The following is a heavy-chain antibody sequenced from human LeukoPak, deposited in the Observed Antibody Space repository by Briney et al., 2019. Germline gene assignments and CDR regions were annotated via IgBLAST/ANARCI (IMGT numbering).Heavy chain of an antibody. CDR1: GFTFSDSY. CDR3: AKFVMGKQWLVRESY. J-gene: IGHJ4*02. V-gene: IGHV3-11*01. CDR2: ISSSGSVI. D-gene: IGHD6-19*01. Sequence: GGSERLSCAASGFTFSDSYMTWIRQAPGKGLEWISHISSSGSVIYHADSVKGRFTISRDNTKNSLYLQMNSLRVEDTAVYYCAKFVMGKQWLVRESYWGQGTLVIVFS.